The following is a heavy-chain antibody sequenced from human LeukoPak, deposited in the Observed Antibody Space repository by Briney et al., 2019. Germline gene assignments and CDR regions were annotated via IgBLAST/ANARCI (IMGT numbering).Heavy chain of an antibody. J-gene: IGHJ6*03. D-gene: IGHD6-13*01. Sequence: PSETLSLTCAVYGGSFSGYYWSWIRQPPGKGLEWIGEINHSGSTNYNPSLKSRVTISVDTSKNQFSPKLSSVTAADTAVYYCARDGSSWPYYYYYYMDVWGKGTTVTVSS. V-gene: IGHV4-34*01. CDR3: ARDGSSWPYYYYYYMDV. CDR2: INHSGST. CDR1: GGSFSGYY.